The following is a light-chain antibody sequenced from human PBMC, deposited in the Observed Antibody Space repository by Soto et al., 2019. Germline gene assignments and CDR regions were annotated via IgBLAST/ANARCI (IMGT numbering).Light chain of an antibody. Sequence: DIQMTQSPSSLSASVEDRVTITCQASQNINNYLNWYQQKPGRAPKLLIYDASSLEAGVPSRFRGSGSGTDFTFTISRLQPEDIATYYCQQYENRPTFGQGTRLEIK. J-gene: IGKJ5*01. CDR3: QQYENRPT. V-gene: IGKV1-33*01. CDR1: QNINNY. CDR2: DAS.